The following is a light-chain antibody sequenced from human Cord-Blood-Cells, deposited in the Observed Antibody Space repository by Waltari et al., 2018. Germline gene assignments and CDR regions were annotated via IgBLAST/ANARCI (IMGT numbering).Light chain of an antibody. CDR1: SSADGGYNS. V-gene: IGLV2-11*01. J-gene: IGLJ1*01. CDR2: DVS. Sequence: SALTQPRSVSGSPGQSVTISCTGTSSADGGYNSVSWYQQHPGKAPKLMIYDVSKRPSGVPDRFSGSKSGNTASLTISGLQAEDEADYYCCSYAGSYTFFGTGTKVTVL. CDR3: CSYAGSYTF.